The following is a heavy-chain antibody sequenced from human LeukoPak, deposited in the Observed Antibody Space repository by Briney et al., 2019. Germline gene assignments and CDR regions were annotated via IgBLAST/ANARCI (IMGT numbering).Heavy chain of an antibody. CDR1: ILPVSPIY. D-gene: IGHD2-15*01. Sequence: GGSLRLSCAASILPVSPIYMRCVRQAPGKGLEWVSVIYRGGSTYYADSVRDRFTISRDNSKNTLYLQMNSLRAEDTAVYYCASASCSGSSCYSGYFDYWGQGTLVTVSS. J-gene: IGHJ4*02. CDR3: ASASCSGSSCYSGYFDY. CDR2: IYRGGST. V-gene: IGHV3-53*01.